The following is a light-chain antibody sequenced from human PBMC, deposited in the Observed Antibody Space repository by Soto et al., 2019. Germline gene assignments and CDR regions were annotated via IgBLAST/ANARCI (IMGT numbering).Light chain of an antibody. Sequence: DIQMTQSPSSLSASVGDRVTITCRASQGIDTYLAWFQQKPGKAPKTLIYAASRLHSGVPSRFIGSGFGTDFTLTISSLQPEDFATYYCQHYNGYPQTFGQGTRLDIK. CDR2: AAS. V-gene: IGKV1-16*01. CDR1: QGIDTY. CDR3: QHYNGYPQT. J-gene: IGKJ5*01.